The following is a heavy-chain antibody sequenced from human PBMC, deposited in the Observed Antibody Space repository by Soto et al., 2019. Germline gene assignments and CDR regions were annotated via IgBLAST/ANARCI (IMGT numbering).Heavy chain of an antibody. Sequence: QVQLVQSGAEVKKPGSSVKVSCKASGGTFSSYAISWVRQAPGQGLEWMGGIIPIFGTANYAQKFQGRVTITADESTSTAYMELSRLRSEDTAVYYCASSNYDILTDYYYGMDVWGQGTTVTVSS. CDR3: ASSNYDILTDYYYGMDV. CDR1: GGTFSSYA. CDR2: IIPIFGTA. V-gene: IGHV1-69*01. J-gene: IGHJ6*02. D-gene: IGHD3-9*01.